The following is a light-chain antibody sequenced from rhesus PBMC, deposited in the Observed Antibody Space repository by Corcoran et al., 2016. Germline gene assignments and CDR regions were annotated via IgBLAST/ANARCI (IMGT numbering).Light chain of an antibody. V-gene: IGLV2S9*01. CDR3: RSYRSGSTFI. J-gene: IGLJ1*01. Sequence: QSALTQPPSVSKSLGQSVTISCTGTSSDIGGYNDVSWYQQHPGTAPRLLIYDVSKRPSGVSDRFSGSKSGNTAPLTISGLQAEDEADYYCRSYRSGSTFIFGAGTRLTVL. CDR1: SSDIGGYND. CDR2: DVS.